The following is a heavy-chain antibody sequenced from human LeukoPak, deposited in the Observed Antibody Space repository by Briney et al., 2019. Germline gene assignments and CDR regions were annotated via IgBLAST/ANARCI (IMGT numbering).Heavy chain of an antibody. CDR1: GFTFSSYA. V-gene: IGHV3-23*01. D-gene: IGHD3-10*01. CDR2: ISGSGGST. Sequence: GGSLRLSCAASGFTFSSYAMSWVRQAPGKGLEWDSAISGSGGSTYYADSVKGRFTISRDNSKNTLYLQMNSLRAEDTAVYYCAKKEAYYYGSGSDYFDYWGQGTLVTVSS. CDR3: AKKEAYYYGSGSDYFDY. J-gene: IGHJ4*02.